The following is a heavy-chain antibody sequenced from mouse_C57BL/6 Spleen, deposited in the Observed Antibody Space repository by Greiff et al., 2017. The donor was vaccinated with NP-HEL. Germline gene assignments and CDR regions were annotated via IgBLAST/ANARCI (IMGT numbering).Heavy chain of an antibody. CDR1: GYTFTSYW. CDR3: AYGNDGYFDV. CDR2: IDPSDSET. V-gene: IGHV1-52*01. D-gene: IGHD2-2*01. J-gene: IGHJ1*03. Sequence: QVQLQQPGAELVRPGSSVKLSCKASGYTFTSYWMHWVKQRPIQGLEWIGNIDPSDSETHYNQKFKDKATLTVDKSSSTAYMQLRSLTSEDSAVYYCAYGNDGYFDVWGTGTTVTVSS.